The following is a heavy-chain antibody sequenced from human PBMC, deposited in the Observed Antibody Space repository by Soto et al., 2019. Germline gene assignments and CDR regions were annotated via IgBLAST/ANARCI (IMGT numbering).Heavy chain of an antibody. CDR2: IIPIFGTA. CDR1: GGTFSSYA. D-gene: IGHD2-15*01. CDR3: ARERTPALQYCSGGSCPRPFDY. Sequence: ASVKVSCKASGGTFSSYAISWVRQAPGQGLEWMGGIIPIFGTANYAQKFQGRVTITADESTSTAYMELSSLRSEDTAAYYCARERTPALQYCSGGSCPRPFDYWGQGTLVTVSS. V-gene: IGHV1-69*13. J-gene: IGHJ4*02.